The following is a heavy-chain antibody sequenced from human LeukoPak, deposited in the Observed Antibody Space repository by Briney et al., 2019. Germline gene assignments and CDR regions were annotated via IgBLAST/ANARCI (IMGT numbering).Heavy chain of an antibody. V-gene: IGHV4-4*07. CDR1: GGSISSYY. CDR3: ARDSGLGHYDFWSGRWYFDL. D-gene: IGHD3-3*01. J-gene: IGHJ2*01. CDR2: IYTSGST. Sequence: SETLSLTCTVSGGSISSYYWSWIRQPAGKGLEWIGRIYTSGSTNYNPSLKSRVTMSVDTSKNQFSLKLSSVTAADTAVYYCARDSGLGHYDFWSGRWYFDLWAVAPWSLSPQ.